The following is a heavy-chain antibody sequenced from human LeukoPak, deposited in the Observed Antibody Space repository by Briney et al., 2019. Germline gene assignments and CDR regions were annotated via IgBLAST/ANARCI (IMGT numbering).Heavy chain of an antibody. CDR3: TKEKYYKGYGSGSVGFDY. Sequence: PGRSLRLSCAASGFTFSSYGMHWVRQAPGKGLEWVAVISYDGSNKYYADSVKGRFTISRDNSKNTLYLQMNSLRAEDTAVYYCTKEKYYKGYGSGSVGFDYWGQGTLVTVSS. CDR1: GFTFSSYG. CDR2: ISYDGSNK. D-gene: IGHD3-10*01. V-gene: IGHV3-30*18. J-gene: IGHJ4*02.